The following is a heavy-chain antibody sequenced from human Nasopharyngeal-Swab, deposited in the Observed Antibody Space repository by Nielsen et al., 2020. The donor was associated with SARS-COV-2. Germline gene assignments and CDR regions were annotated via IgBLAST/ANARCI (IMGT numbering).Heavy chain of an antibody. D-gene: IGHD6-13*01. Sequence: SETLSLTCAVYGGSFSGYYWSWIRQPPGKGLEWIGEINHSGSTNYNPSLKSRVTISVDTSKNQFSLKLSSVTAADTAVYYCARGRYSSCWYGLIWYFDLRGRGTLVTVSS. CDR2: INHSGST. CDR1: GGSFSGYY. CDR3: ARGRYSSCWYGLIWYFDL. V-gene: IGHV4-34*01. J-gene: IGHJ2*01.